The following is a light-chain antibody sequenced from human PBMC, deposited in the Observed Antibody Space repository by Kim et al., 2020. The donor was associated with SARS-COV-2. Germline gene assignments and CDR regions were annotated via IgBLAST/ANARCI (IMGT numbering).Light chain of an antibody. Sequence: GDRVTITCRASQSIRSYLNWYQQKPGKAPKLLIYAASSLQSGVPSRFSGSGSGTDFTLTINSLQPEDFATYYCQQSYSTPLTFGGGTKVDIK. V-gene: IGKV1-39*01. CDR1: QSIRSY. J-gene: IGKJ4*01. CDR3: QQSYSTPLT. CDR2: AAS.